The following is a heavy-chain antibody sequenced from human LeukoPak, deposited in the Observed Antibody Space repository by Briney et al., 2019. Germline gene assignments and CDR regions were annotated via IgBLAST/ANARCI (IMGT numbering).Heavy chain of an antibody. V-gene: IGHV3-23*01. CDR2: ISGSGGSA. Sequence: GGSLRLSCAASGFTFSSYAMSWVRQAPGKGLEWVSAISGSGGSAYYADSVKGRFTISRDNSKNTLYLQMNSLRAEDTAVYYCAKEGVVVVVAANDYWGQGTLVTVSS. CDR3: AKEGVVVVVAANDY. J-gene: IGHJ4*02. CDR1: GFTFSSYA. D-gene: IGHD2-15*01.